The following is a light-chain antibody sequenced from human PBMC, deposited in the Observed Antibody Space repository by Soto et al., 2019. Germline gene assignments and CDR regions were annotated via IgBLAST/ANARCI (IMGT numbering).Light chain of an antibody. CDR3: QQSYSTPPIT. V-gene: IGKV1-39*01. Sequence: DIQMTQSPSSLSASVGDRVTITCRASQSISSNLNWYQQKLGKAPKLLIYAASSLQSGVPSRFSGRGSGTDFTLTISSLQPEDFATYYCQQSYSTPPITFGQGTRLEIK. CDR1: QSISSN. J-gene: IGKJ5*01. CDR2: AAS.